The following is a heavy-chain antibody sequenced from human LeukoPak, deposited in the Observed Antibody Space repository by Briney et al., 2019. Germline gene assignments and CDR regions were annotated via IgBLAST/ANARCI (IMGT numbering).Heavy chain of an antibody. CDR2: IGISSGNT. V-gene: IGHV3-48*01. D-gene: IGHD5-24*01. CDR1: GFSLSDYS. CDR3: ARDYKYAFDN. Sequence: GGSLRLSCAASGFSLSDYSMNWVRQAPGKGLEWISYIGISSGNTNYADSVKGRFTISGDKAKNSLYLQMNSLRVEDTAVYYCARDYKYAFDNWGQGTLVTVSS. J-gene: IGHJ4*02.